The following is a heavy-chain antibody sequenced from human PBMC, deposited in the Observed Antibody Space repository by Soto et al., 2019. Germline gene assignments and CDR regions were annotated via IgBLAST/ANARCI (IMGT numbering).Heavy chain of an antibody. CDR3: ARLERHSYSYSGWFDH. V-gene: IGHV4-39*01. J-gene: IGHJ5*02. CDR1: GGSISSSSYY. D-gene: IGHD5-18*01. Sequence: QLLESGPGLVKPSETLSLTCTVSGGSISSSSYYWGWIRQPPGKGLEWIGSIYYSGSTYYNPSLKSRVLISVDTSKNLFSLQVSSVTSAGSAMYYCARLERHSYSYSGWFDHWGQGTLVSVSS. CDR2: IYYSGST.